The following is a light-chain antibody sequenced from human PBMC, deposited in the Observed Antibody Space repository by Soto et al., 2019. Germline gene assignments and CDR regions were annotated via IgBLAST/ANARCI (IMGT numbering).Light chain of an antibody. J-gene: IGKJ1*01. V-gene: IGKV3-20*01. Sequence: EILLTQSPGTLSLSPGERATLSCRASQSVGSNYLAWYQQQPGQAPRLLIYDTYIRATGLPDWFSGSGSGKYFTITISRLEPEDLGVYYCHQYGRSLWTFGQGTKVEIK. CDR1: QSVGSNY. CDR3: HQYGRSLWT. CDR2: DTY.